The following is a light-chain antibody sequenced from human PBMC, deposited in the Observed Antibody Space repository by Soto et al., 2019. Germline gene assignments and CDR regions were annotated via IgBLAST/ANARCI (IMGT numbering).Light chain of an antibody. V-gene: IGKV1-5*03. J-gene: IGKJ1*01. Sequence: DIQMTQSPSTLSVSVGDRATITCRASQTISSWLAWYQQKPGQAPKLLIYKSSTLKSGAPSRFSGSGAGTEFTLTSSSLQPDDFATYYCQHYNSYSEAFGQGTKVDIK. CDR2: KSS. CDR1: QTISSW. CDR3: QHYNSYSEA.